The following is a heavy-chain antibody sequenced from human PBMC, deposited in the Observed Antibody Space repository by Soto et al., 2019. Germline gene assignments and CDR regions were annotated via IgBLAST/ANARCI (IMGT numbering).Heavy chain of an antibody. CDR2: INHSGST. J-gene: IGHJ4*02. Sequence: SETLSLTCAVYGGSFSGYYWSWIRQPPGKGLEWIGEINHSGSTNYNPSLKSRVTISVDTSKNQFSLKLSSVTAADTAVYYCARGESIKSALDYWGQGTLVTVSS. D-gene: IGHD6-6*01. CDR3: ARGESIKSALDY. CDR1: GGSFSGYY. V-gene: IGHV4-34*01.